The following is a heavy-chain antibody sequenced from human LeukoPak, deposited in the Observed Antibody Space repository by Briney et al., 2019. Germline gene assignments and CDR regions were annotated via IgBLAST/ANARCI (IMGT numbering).Heavy chain of an antibody. D-gene: IGHD3-10*01. CDR3: ARVGFREGQFFDY. V-gene: IGHV3-53*01. J-gene: IGHJ4*02. CDR1: GFAVSGIS. Sequence: PGGSLRLSCEVSGFAVSGISMAWVRQAPGKGLEWVSVIDRGRNTHYADFVKGRLTISRDNIKNTLFPQMDSLRAEDTAVYYCARVGFREGQFFDYWGQGTLVTVSS. CDR2: IDRGRNT.